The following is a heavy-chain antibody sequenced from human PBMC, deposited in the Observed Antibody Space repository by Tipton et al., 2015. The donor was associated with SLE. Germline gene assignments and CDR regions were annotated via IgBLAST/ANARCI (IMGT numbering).Heavy chain of an antibody. Sequence: QLVQSGGGVVQPGRSLRLSCAASGFTFSSYGMHWVRQAPGKGLEWVAVIWYDGSNKYYADSVKGRFTISRDNSKNTLYLQMNSLRAEDTAVYYCAKDLGGGDAMAPDYWGQGTLVTVSS. V-gene: IGHV3-33*06. J-gene: IGHJ4*02. D-gene: IGHD3-16*01. CDR2: IWYDGSNK. CDR1: GFTFSSYG. CDR3: AKDLGGGDAMAPDY.